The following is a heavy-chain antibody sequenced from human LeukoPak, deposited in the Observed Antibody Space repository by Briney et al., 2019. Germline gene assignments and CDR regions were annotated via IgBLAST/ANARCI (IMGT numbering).Heavy chain of an antibody. J-gene: IGHJ4*02. CDR1: GYIFTSYY. V-gene: IGHV1-2*02. Sequence: ASVKVSCKASGYIFTSYYIHWVRQAPGQGLEWMGWINPNSGGTNYAQKFQGRVTMTRDTSISTAYMELSRLRSDDTAVYYCARDRGSYHFDYWGQGTLVTVSS. D-gene: IGHD1-26*01. CDR3: ARDRGSYHFDY. CDR2: INPNSGGT.